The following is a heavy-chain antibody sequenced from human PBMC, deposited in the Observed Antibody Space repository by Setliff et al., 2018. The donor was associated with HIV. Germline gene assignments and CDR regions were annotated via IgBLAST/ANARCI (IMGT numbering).Heavy chain of an antibody. Sequence: PSETLSLTCTVSGGSITTTNYYWGWVRQSPGKGLEWIGVIYYRGSAYYNLSLQSRVTLSVDTSKNSFSLHLTSVTAADTATYFCTRRINFGSGYYTDHAFDLWGQGTPVTVSS. J-gene: IGHJ3*01. V-gene: IGHV4-39*07. CDR1: GGSITTTNYY. D-gene: IGHD3-3*01. CDR2: IYYRGSA. CDR3: TRRINFGSGYYTDHAFDL.